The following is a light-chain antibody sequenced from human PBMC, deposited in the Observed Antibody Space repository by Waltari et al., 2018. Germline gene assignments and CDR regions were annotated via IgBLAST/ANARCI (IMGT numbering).Light chain of an antibody. CDR1: QSVSSS. CDR3: QQYYDWPPIT. Sequence: EIVMTQSPATLSVSPGERVTLPCRASQSVSSSLAWYQHRPGQAPRLLISGASTRATGVPTRFSGSGSGTEFTLTISSLQSEDFAVYYCQQYYDWPPITFGQGTRLEVK. V-gene: IGKV3-15*01. CDR2: GAS. J-gene: IGKJ5*01.